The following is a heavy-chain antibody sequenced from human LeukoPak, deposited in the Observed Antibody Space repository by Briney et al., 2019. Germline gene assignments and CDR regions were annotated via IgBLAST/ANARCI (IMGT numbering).Heavy chain of an antibody. V-gene: IGHV1-69*04. CDR3: ARGRGSGWNDAFDI. Sequence: VASVNVSCKASGGTFSSYAISWVRQAPGQGLEWMGRIIPILGIANYAQKFQGRVTITADKSTSTAYMELSSLRSEDTAVYYCARGRGSGWNDAFDIWGQGTMVTVSS. CDR1: GGTFSSYA. J-gene: IGHJ3*02. CDR2: IIPILGIA. D-gene: IGHD6-19*01.